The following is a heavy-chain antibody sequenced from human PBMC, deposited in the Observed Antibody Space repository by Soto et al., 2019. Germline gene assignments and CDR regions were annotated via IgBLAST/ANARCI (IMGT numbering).Heavy chain of an antibody. Sequence: PSQTLSLTCAIFGDSISSTSAAWNWIRQSPSRGLEWLGRTYYRSKWNNDYAESVKNRITINADTSKNQFSLQVTSVTPEDTAIYYCARGVRALNWFDPWGQGTLVTVSS. CDR2: TYYRSKWNN. CDR1: GDSISSTSAA. J-gene: IGHJ5*02. V-gene: IGHV6-1*01. CDR3: ARGVRALNWFDP.